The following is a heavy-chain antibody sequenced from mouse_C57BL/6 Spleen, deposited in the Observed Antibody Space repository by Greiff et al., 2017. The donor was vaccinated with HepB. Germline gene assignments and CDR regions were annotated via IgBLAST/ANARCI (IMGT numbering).Heavy chain of an antibody. J-gene: IGHJ4*01. CDR2: IHPNSGST. V-gene: IGHV1-64*01. Sequence: QVQLKQPGAELVKPGASVKLSCKASGYTFTSYWMHWVKQRPGQGLEWIGMIHPNSGSTNYNEKFKSKATLTVDKSSSTAYMQLSSLTSEDSAVYYCARSGLRREDYAMDYWGQGTSVTVSS. CDR3: ARSGLRREDYAMDY. CDR1: GYTFTSYW. D-gene: IGHD2-4*01.